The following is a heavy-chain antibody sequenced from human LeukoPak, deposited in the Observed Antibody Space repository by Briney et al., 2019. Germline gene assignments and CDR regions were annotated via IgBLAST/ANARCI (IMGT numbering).Heavy chain of an antibody. D-gene: IGHD3-22*01. CDR1: GFTFSTYW. CDR2: IEEYGNEI. Sequence: TGGSLRLSCAASGFTFSTYWMGWVRQAPGKGLEWVANIEEYGNEIHYVDPVKGRFTISRDNSKNTLYLQMNSLRAEDTAVYYCAKVGKRRDSSGYMYYFDYWGQGTLVTVSS. V-gene: IGHV3-7*01. CDR3: AKVGKRRDSSGYMYYFDY. J-gene: IGHJ4*02.